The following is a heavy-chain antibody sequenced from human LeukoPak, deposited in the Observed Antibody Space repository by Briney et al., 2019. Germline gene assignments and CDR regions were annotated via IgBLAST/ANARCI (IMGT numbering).Heavy chain of an antibody. CDR1: VYTFTGYY. V-gene: IGHV1-2*02. CDR2: INPTSGGT. D-gene: IGHD2-21*01. J-gene: IGHJ4*02. CDR3: AKVGETDNIDY. Sequence: ASVRVSCKASVYTFTGYYIHWVRQAPGQGLEWMGWINPTSGGTKYAQKFQGRVTMTSDTSISTAYMELNSLRYDDTAIYYCAKVGETDNIDYWGQGTLVTVSS.